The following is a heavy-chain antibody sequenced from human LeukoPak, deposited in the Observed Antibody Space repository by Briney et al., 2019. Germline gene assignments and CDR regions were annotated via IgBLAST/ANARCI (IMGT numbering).Heavy chain of an antibody. V-gene: IGHV3-30*04. J-gene: IGHJ3*02. CDR2: ISKDGSIT. CDR1: GVDFSRAA. Sequence: PGGSLRLSCVVSGVDFSRAAMYWVRQAPGKGLEWVGVISKDGSITAYSDSVKGRFTISRDNSKNTLYLQMNSLRPEDTTVYYCVRDPYDMWGQGTMVTVSS. CDR3: VRDPYDM.